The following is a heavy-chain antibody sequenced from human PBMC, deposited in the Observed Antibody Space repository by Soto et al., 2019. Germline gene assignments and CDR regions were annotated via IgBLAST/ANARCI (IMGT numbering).Heavy chain of an antibody. CDR1: GFTFSSYG. Sequence: ESGGGVVQPGRSLRLSCAASGFTFSSYGMHWVRQAPGKGLEWVAVISYDGSNKYYADSVKGRFTISRDNSKNTLYLQMNSLRAEDTAVYYCSGWWDAFDIWGQGTMVTVSS. V-gene: IGHV3-30*03. CDR2: ISYDGSNK. CDR3: SGWWDAFDI. J-gene: IGHJ3*02. D-gene: IGHD2-15*01.